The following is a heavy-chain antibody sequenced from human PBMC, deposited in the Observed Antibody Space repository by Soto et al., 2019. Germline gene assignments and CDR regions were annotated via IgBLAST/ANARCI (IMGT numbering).Heavy chain of an antibody. V-gene: IGHV1-46*01. J-gene: IGHJ4*02. Sequence: ASVKVSCKASGYTFTTHYMHWVRQAPGQGLEWMGIINPSGGRTTYALKFQGRVTMTSDTSTDTVYVELTSLRSEDTAIYYCARAGENYGSGTFSPPLRYYFNSWGRGTLVTVSS. CDR3: ARAGENYGSGTFSPPLRYYFNS. D-gene: IGHD3-10*01. CDR1: GYTFTTHY. CDR2: INPSGGRT.